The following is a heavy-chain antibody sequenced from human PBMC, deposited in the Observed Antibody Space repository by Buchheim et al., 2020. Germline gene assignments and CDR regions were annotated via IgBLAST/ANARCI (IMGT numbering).Heavy chain of an antibody. CDR1: GFTFSIYS. J-gene: IGHJ6*02. CDR2: ITSTSTTI. D-gene: IGHD6-13*01. CDR3: ARDPPGSSWYYYYYYGMDV. Sequence: EVQLVESGGGLGQPGGSLRLSCAASGFTFSIYSMNWVRQAPGKGLEWVSYITSTSTTIYYADSVKGRFTISRDNAKNSLYLQMNSLRAEDTAVYYCARDPPGSSWYYYYYYGMDVWGQGTT. V-gene: IGHV3-48*01.